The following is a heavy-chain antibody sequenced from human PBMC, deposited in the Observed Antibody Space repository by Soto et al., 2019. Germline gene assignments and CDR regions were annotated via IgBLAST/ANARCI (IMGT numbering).Heavy chain of an antibody. CDR2: IIPIFGTA. Sequence: QVQLVQSGAEVKKPGSSVKVSCKASGGTFSSYAISWVRQAPGQGLEWMGGIIPIFGTANYAQKFQGRVTITADESTSTAYMELSSLRSEDTAVYYCASRRSGHSSLGLTYGMDVWGQGTTVTLSS. CDR3: ASRRSGHSSLGLTYGMDV. D-gene: IGHD3-10*01. V-gene: IGHV1-69*12. J-gene: IGHJ6*02. CDR1: GGTFSSYA.